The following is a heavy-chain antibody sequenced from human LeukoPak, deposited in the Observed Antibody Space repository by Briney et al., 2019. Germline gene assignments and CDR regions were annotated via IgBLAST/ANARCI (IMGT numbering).Heavy chain of an antibody. Sequence: SETLSLTCSVSGGSISSNYWSWIRQPPGKGLEWIGNIYYSGSTNYNPSLKSRVTISVDASKNQFSLKLSSVTAADTAVYYCARVQQQLLPFDYWGQGILVTVSS. D-gene: IGHD6-13*01. V-gene: IGHV4-59*01. CDR1: GGSISSNY. CDR3: ARVQQQLLPFDY. J-gene: IGHJ4*02. CDR2: IYYSGST.